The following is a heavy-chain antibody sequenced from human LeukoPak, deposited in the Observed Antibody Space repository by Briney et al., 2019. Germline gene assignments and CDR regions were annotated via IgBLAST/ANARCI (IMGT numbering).Heavy chain of an antibody. Sequence: ASVKVSCKASGYTFTSYDINWVRQATGQGLEWMGWMNPNSGNTGYAQKFQGRVTITRNTSISTAYLELSSLRSEDTAVYYCARDLSSKNPHYDFWSGLQYNWFDPWGQGTLVTVSS. CDR1: GYTFTSYD. CDR2: MNPNSGNT. D-gene: IGHD3-3*01. CDR3: ARDLSSKNPHYDFWSGLQYNWFDP. J-gene: IGHJ5*02. V-gene: IGHV1-8*03.